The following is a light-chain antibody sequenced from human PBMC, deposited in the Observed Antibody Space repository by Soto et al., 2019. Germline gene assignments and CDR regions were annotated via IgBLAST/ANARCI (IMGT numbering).Light chain of an antibody. CDR3: QQYESTPPT. CDR1: QSVLYNSNNKNY. J-gene: IGKJ2*01. V-gene: IGKV4-1*01. CDR2: WAS. Sequence: IVMTQSPDSLAVSLGERATINCKSSQSVLYNSNNKNYLAWYQQRPGQPPKLLIYWASTRESGVPDRFSGSGSGTDFTLTITSLQAEDVAVYYCQQYESTPPTFGQGTKLEIK.